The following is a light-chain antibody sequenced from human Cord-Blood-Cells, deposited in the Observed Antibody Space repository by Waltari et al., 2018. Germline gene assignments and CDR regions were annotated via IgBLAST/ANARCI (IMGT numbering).Light chain of an antibody. CDR2: GAS. CDR1: QSVSSSY. CDR3: QQYGSSPPAT. Sequence: EIVLTQSPGTLSLSPGERATLSCRASQSVSSSYLAWYQQKPSQAPRLLIYGASSRATGIPDRFSGSGSGTDFTLTISRLEPEDFAVYYCQQYGSSPPATFGPGTKVDIK. J-gene: IGKJ3*01. V-gene: IGKV3-20*01.